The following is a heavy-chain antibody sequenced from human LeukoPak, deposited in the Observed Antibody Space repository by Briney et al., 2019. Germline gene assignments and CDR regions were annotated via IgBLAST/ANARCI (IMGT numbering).Heavy chain of an antibody. CDR3: TTAGYSSSWYGVDDYYYGMDV. CDR1: GFTFSNAW. D-gene: IGHD6-13*01. J-gene: IGHJ6*02. V-gene: IGHV3-15*01. CDR2: IKSKTDGGTT. Sequence: GGSLRLSCAASGFTFSNAWMSWVRQAPGKGLEWVGRIKSKTDGGTTDYAAPVKGRFTISRDDSKNTLYLQMNSLKTEDTAVYYCTTAGYSSSWYGVDDYYYGMDVWGQGTTATVSS.